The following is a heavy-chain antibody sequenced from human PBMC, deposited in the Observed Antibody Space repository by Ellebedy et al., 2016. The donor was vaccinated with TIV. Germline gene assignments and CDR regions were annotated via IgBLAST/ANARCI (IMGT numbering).Heavy chain of an antibody. Sequence: ASVKVSCKASGYTFTSYAMRWVRQAPGQRLEWMGWINAGNGNTKYSQKFQGRVTITRDTSASTAYMELSSLRSEDTAVYYCARSSGWYPGAFDIWGQGTMVTVSS. J-gene: IGHJ3*02. CDR1: GYTFTSYA. CDR3: ARSSGWYPGAFDI. D-gene: IGHD6-19*01. V-gene: IGHV1-3*01. CDR2: INAGNGNT.